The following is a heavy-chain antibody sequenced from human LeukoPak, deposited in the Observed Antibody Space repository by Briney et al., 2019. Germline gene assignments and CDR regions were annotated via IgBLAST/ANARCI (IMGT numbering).Heavy chain of an antibody. D-gene: IGHD6-13*01. J-gene: IGHJ4*02. Sequence: ASVKVSCKASGYTFTSYYMHWVRQAPGQGLEWMGIINPSGGSTSYAQKFQGRVTMTRDTSTSTVYMELSSLRSEDTAMYYCARWIASAGTDYWGQGTLVTVSS. CDR3: ARWIASAGTDY. CDR1: GYTFTSYY. CDR2: INPSGGST. V-gene: IGHV1-46*01.